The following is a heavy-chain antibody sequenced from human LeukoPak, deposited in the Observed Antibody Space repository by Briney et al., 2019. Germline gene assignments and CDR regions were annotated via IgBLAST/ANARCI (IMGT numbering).Heavy chain of an antibody. V-gene: IGHV4-39*07. J-gene: IGHJ5*02. CDR1: GGSISSSSYY. Sequence: SETLSLTCTVSGGSISSSSYYWGWIRQPPGKRLEWIGSIYYSGSTYYNPSLKSRVTISVDTSKNQFSLKLSSVTAADTAVYYCAREDSSGYYAWFDPWGQGTLVTVSS. D-gene: IGHD3-22*01. CDR2: IYYSGST. CDR3: AREDSSGYYAWFDP.